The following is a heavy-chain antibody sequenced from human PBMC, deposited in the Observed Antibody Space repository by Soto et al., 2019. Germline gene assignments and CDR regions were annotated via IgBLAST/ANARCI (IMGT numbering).Heavy chain of an antibody. D-gene: IGHD3-22*01. CDR3: ARERSRYDRSGYYRPDY. J-gene: IGHJ4*02. V-gene: IGHV1-69*06. Sequence: QVQLVQSGAAVKKPGSSVKVSCKASGDTFSNYAISWVRQAPEQGREWLGGIIPILGTPSYAQKFQGRVTINADKSTSTDYMELSSLRSEDTAVYYCARERSRYDRSGYYRPDYWGQGTLVTVSS. CDR2: IIPILGTP. CDR1: GDTFSNYA.